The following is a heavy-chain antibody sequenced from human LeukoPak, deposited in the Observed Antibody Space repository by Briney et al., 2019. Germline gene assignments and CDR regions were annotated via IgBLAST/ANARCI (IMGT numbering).Heavy chain of an antibody. J-gene: IGHJ4*02. V-gene: IGHV4-34*01. CDR3: ARGNILSGYCFDF. CDR1: GGSITGYY. Sequence: SETLSLTCAVYGGSITGYYWSWIRQPPGKGLEWFGEIHYTGATSYNPSLKSRATISIDTYKNQVSLKLSSVTAADTAVYYCARGNILSGYCFDFWGQGALVTVSS. CDR2: IHYTGAT. D-gene: IGHD3-9*01.